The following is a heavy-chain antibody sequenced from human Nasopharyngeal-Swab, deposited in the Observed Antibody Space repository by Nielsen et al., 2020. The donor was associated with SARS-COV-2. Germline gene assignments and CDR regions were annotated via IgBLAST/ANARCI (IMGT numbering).Heavy chain of an antibody. CDR1: GFTFSIYS. CDR3: ARDGFGESPYYYYYGRDV. D-gene: IGHD3-10*01. CDR2: ISSRTSYI. V-gene: IGHV3-21*01. Sequence: GGSLRLSGAASGFTFSIYSMNQVRQAPGKGLEWVSSISSRTSYIYYADSVKGRFTISSDNAKNSLYLQMNSLRAEDSAVSYCARDGFGESPYYYYYGRDVWGQVTTVTVSS. J-gene: IGHJ6*02.